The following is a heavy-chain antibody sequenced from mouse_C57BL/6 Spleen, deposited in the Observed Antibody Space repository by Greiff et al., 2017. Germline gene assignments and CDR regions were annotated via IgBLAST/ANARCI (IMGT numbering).Heavy chain of an antibody. CDR1: GFSFNTYA. J-gene: IGHJ4*01. CDR3: VRENYYYGSSYYAMDY. D-gene: IGHD1-1*01. CDR2: IRSKSNNYAT. Sequence: EVKLVESGGGLVQPKGSLKLSCAASGFSFNTYAMNWVRQAPGKGLEWVARIRSKSNNYATYYADSVKDRFTISRDDSESMLYLQMNNLKTEDTAMYYCVRENYYYGSSYYAMDYWGQGTSVTVSS. V-gene: IGHV10-1*01.